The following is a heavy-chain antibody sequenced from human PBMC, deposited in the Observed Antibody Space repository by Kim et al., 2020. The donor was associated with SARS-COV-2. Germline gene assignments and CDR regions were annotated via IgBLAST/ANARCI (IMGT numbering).Heavy chain of an antibody. CDR1: FFPFLPSW. D-gene: IGHD3-10*01. CDR3: GRDRGATL. Sequence: SFSLSFSSFFFPFLPSWLRWVRPAPGKGWEFVFLILYFLLYISFVFSVTCRFTITRAPAPNALFLQMNSLRAEDAALYYCGRDRGATLWGQGTRVTVSS. V-gene: IGHV3-7*01. J-gene: IGHJ4*02. CDR2: ILYFLLYI.